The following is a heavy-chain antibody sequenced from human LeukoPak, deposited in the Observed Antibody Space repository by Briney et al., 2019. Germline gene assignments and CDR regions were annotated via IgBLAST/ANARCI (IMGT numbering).Heavy chain of an antibody. CDR3: VAQDSGYDYFDY. CDR2: IYYSGST. Sequence: SETLSLTCTVSGGSVSSGNYYWSWIRQPPGRGLEWIGYIYYSGSTRYNPSLKSRVTISVDTSKNQFSLKLSSVTAADTAVYYCVAQDSGYDYFDYWGQGTLVTVSS. V-gene: IGHV4-61*01. CDR1: GGSVSSGNYY. J-gene: IGHJ4*02. D-gene: IGHD5-12*01.